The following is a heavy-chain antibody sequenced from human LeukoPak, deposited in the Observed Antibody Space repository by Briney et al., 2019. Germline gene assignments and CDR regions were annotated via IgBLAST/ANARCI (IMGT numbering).Heavy chain of an antibody. J-gene: IGHJ4*02. D-gene: IGHD6-13*01. CDR2: IKQDGSEK. Sequence: GGSLRLSCAASGFTYSSYWMSWVRQAPGKVLEWVANIKQDGSEKYYVDSVKGRFTISRDNAKNSLYLQMNSLRAEDTAVYYCARKIAAGWVYYFDYWGQGTLVTVSP. CDR3: ARKIAAGWVYYFDY. CDR1: GFTYSSYW. V-gene: IGHV3-7*01.